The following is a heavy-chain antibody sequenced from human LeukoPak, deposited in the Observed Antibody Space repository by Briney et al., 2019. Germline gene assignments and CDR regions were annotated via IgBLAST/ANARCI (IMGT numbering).Heavy chain of an antibody. J-gene: IGHJ4*02. V-gene: IGHV4-59*01. CDR1: GGSFSGYY. CDR2: IYYSGST. CDR3: AREANLGSYFDY. D-gene: IGHD4/OR15-4a*01. Sequence: SETLSLTCAVYGGSFSGYYWSWIRQPPGKGLEWIGYIYYSGSTNYNPSLKGRVTISVDTSKNQFSLKLSSVTAADTAVYYCAREANLGSYFDYWGQGTLVTVSS.